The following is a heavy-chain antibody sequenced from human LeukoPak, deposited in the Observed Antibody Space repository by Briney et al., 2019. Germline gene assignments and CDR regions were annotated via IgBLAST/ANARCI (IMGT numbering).Heavy chain of an antibody. CDR2: IRYDGSNT. Sequence: GGSLRLSCAASGFTFNNYGMHCVRQAPGKGLEWLAFIRYDGSNTYYADSVKGRFTVSRDDSKNTLYLQMNSLRAEDTAVYYCARAVGSPFYYFDYWDQGTLVTVSS. J-gene: IGHJ4*02. V-gene: IGHV3-30*02. CDR1: GFTFNNYG. D-gene: IGHD4-23*01. CDR3: ARAVGSPFYYFDY.